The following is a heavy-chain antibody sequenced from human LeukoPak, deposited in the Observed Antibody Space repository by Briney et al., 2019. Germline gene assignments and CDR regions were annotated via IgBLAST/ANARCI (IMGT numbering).Heavy chain of an antibody. Sequence: GESLKISCKGSGYRFINFWIGWVRQMPGKGLEWMGIIHPGDSDTRYSPSFQGQVTISVDKSISTAYLQWSSLKASDTAMYYCARRGLLGFRSGPTCYDAFDIWGQGIMVTVSS. CDR2: IHPGDSDT. J-gene: IGHJ3*02. D-gene: IGHD2-15*01. V-gene: IGHV5-51*01. CDR1: GYRFINFW. CDR3: ARRGLLGFRSGPTCYDAFDI.